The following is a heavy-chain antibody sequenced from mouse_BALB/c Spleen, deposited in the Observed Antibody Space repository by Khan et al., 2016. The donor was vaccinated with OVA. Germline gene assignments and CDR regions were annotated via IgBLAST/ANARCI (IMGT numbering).Heavy chain of an antibody. CDR3: ASHLTGSFAY. CDR2: ISSGGST. CDR1: GLTFSSYS. J-gene: IGHJ3*01. Sequence: EVELVESGGDLVEPGGSLKLSCAASGLTFSSYSMSWVRQTPDKRLEWVATISSGGSTYYPDIVKGRFTISRDNAKNTLYLQMSSLKSEDTAMYYCASHLTGSFAYWGQGTLVAVSA. V-gene: IGHV5-6*01. D-gene: IGHD4-1*01.